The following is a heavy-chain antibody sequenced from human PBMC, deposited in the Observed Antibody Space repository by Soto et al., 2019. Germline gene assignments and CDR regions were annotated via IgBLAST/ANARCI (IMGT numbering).Heavy chain of an antibody. CDR3: ARDRHCSSTSCRNLYYYGMDV. Sequence: ASVKVSCKASGYPFTSHGITWVRQAPGQGLEWVGRISACNGGTKYAQKFQGRVTMTTDTSTSTVYMELSSLRSEDTAVYYCARDRHCSSTSCRNLYYYGMDVWGQGTTVTVSS. J-gene: IGHJ6*02. CDR2: ISACNGGT. D-gene: IGHD2-2*01. V-gene: IGHV1-18*01. CDR1: GYPFTSHG.